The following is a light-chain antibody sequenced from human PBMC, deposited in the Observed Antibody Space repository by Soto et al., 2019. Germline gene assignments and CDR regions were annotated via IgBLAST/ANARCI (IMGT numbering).Light chain of an antibody. Sequence: IVLTQSPAHVSLSPVDMATRSCRASQSVDNDLAWYQQKPGQAPRLLISGASSRATGIPGRFSGSGSGTDFTLTISSLEPEDFAVYYCQQRTNWLFTFGPGTKVDIK. CDR3: QQRTNWLFT. J-gene: IGKJ3*01. V-gene: IGKV3-11*01. CDR1: QSVDND. CDR2: GAS.